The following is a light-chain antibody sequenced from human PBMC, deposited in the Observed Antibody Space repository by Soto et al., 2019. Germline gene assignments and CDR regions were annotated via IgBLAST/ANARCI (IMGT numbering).Light chain of an antibody. J-gene: IGKJ5*01. V-gene: IGKV3-20*01. CDR3: QQYNYWPIT. Sequence: GTLSLSPGERATLSCRASQSVSSSYLAWYQQKPGQAPRLLIYRTSNRATGIPDRFSGSGSETDFTLTVSSLRSEDSAVYYCQQYNYWPITFGQGTRLEIK. CDR2: RTS. CDR1: QSVSSSY.